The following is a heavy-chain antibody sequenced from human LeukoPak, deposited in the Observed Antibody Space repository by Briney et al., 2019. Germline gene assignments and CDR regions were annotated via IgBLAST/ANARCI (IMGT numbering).Heavy chain of an antibody. Sequence: PSETLSLTCAISNYYISRGYHWGWIRQPPGEGLQWVGIIYPSGIPYYKPRLKSRVTISVDTSKSRSSLKLSSVTAADTAVYYCARHPTGDYTPDYWGQGTLVSVSS. J-gene: IGHJ4*02. V-gene: IGHV4-38-2*01. CDR2: IYPSGIP. CDR1: NYYISRGYH. CDR3: ARHPTGDYTPDY. D-gene: IGHD4-17*01.